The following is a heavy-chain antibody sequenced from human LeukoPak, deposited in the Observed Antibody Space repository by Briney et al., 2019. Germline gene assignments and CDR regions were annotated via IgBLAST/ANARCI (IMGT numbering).Heavy chain of an antibody. Sequence: SETLSLTCTASGGSINSGSYYWGWIRQHPGKGLEWIGYIHYSGSTYYNPSLKSRLTISVDTSKNQLSLKLSSVTAADTAVYYCAAAATSSSSELGYWGQGTLVTVSS. V-gene: IGHV4-31*03. CDR1: GGSINSGSYY. CDR2: IHYSGST. D-gene: IGHD6-6*01. J-gene: IGHJ4*02. CDR3: AAAATSSSSELGY.